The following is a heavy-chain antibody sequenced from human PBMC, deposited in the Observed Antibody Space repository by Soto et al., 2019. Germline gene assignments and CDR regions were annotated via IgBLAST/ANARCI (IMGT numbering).Heavy chain of an antibody. D-gene: IGHD3-22*01. CDR3: ASHYYDSSGYSGHVY. CDR1: GGSFSGYY. Sequence: KPSETLSLTCAVYGGSFSGYYWSWIRQPPGKGLEWIGEINHSGSTNYNPSLKSRVTISVDTSKNQFSLKLSSVTAADTAVYYCASHYYDSSGYSGHVYWSQGTLVTVSS. J-gene: IGHJ4*02. V-gene: IGHV4-34*01. CDR2: INHSGST.